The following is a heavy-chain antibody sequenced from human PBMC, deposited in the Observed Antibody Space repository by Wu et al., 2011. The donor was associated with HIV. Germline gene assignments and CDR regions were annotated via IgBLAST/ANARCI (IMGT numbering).Heavy chain of an antibody. J-gene: IGHJ4*02. CDR2: IDPEDGEA. V-gene: IGHV1-69-2*01. D-gene: IGHD3-9*01. CDR3: ARDRDDSFPLTY. CDR1: GYTFTDYC. Sequence: EVQLVQSEAEVKKPGATVKISCKVSGYTFTDYCVHWVKLAPGEGLEWMGLIDPEDGEAKYAEHFQGRVTITTDESTTTAYMELNSLTFEDTAVYYCARDRDDSFPLTYWGQGSLVIVSS.